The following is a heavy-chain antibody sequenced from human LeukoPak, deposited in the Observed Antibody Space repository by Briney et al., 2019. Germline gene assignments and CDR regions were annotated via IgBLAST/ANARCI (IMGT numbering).Heavy chain of an antibody. Sequence: SQTLSLTCAISGDSVSSNRAAWNWSRQSPSRGLEWLGRTYYRSKWYNDYAVSVKSRITINADTSKNQFSLQLNSVTPEDTAVYYCARAGGDSWYFDYWGQGSLVTVSS. CDR2: TYYRSKWYN. J-gene: IGHJ4*02. CDR3: ARAGGDSWYFDY. CDR1: GDSVSSNRAA. D-gene: IGHD2-21*02. V-gene: IGHV6-1*01.